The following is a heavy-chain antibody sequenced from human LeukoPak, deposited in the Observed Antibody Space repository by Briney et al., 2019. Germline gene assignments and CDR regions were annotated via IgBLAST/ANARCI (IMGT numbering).Heavy chain of an antibody. V-gene: IGHV1-46*01. J-gene: IGHJ6*04. CDR3: ARTDNGDLDY. Sequence: ASVKVSCKASGYTFTTYYMHWVRQAPGQGLEWMGVINPNGGSAAYAQNFQGRVTMTRDTSTSTVYMELSSLRSEDTAVYYCARTDNGDLDYWGKGTTVTVSS. CDR2: INPNGGSA. D-gene: IGHD4-17*01. CDR1: GYTFTTYY.